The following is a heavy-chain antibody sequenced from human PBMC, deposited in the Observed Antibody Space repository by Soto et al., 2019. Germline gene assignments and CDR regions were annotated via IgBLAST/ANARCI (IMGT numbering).Heavy chain of an antibody. CDR1: GFTFSSYG. CDR3: ARVASTLWSLHYYYDYYMDV. J-gene: IGHJ6*03. Sequence: QVQLVESGGGVVQPGRSLRLSCAASGFTFSSYGMHWVRQAPGKGLEWVAVIWYDGSNKYYADSVKGRFTISRDNYKNTLYLQMNNLRAEGTAVYYCARVASTLWSLHYYYDYYMDVWGKGTTVTVSS. D-gene: IGHD2-15*01. V-gene: IGHV3-33*01. CDR2: IWYDGSNK.